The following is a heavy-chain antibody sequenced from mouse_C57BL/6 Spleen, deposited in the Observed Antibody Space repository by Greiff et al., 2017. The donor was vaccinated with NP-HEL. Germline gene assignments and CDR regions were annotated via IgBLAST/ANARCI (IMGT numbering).Heavy chain of an antibody. CDR3: ASYDYDGSWFAY. D-gene: IGHD2-4*01. V-gene: IGHV1-26*01. Sequence: EVQLQQSGPELVKPGASVKISCKASGYTFTDYYMNWVKQSPGKSLEWLGDINPNNGGTSYNQKFKGKATLTVDKSSSTAYMELRSLTSEDSAVYYCASYDYDGSWFAYWGQGTLVTVSA. CDR1: GYTFTDYY. J-gene: IGHJ3*01. CDR2: INPNNGGT.